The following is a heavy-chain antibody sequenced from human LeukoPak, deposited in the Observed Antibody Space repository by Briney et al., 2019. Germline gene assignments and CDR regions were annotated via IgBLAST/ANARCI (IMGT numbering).Heavy chain of an antibody. J-gene: IGHJ6*02. CDR3: SRGVPYHYGTDV. V-gene: IGHV3-21*01. CDR2: ISSSSSYI. CDR1: GFTFSSYS. Sequence: GGSLRLSCAASGFTFSSYSMNWVRQAPGKGLEWVSSISSSSSYIYYADSVKGRFTISRDDSKNTLYLQVNSLRAEDTAMYYCSRGVPYHYGTDVWGQGTTVTVSS.